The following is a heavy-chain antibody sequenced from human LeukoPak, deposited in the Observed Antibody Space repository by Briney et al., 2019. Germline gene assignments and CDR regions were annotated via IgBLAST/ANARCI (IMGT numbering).Heavy chain of an antibody. J-gene: IGHJ5*02. CDR2: INHSGST. Sequence: SETLSLTCAVYGGSFSGYSWSWIRQPPGKGLEWIGEINHSGSTNYNPSLKSRVTMSVDTSKKQFSLKLSSVTAADTAVYYCARGRLLMWFDPWGQGTLVTVSP. D-gene: IGHD3-16*01. V-gene: IGHV4-34*01. CDR1: GGSFSGYS. CDR3: ARGRLLMWFDP.